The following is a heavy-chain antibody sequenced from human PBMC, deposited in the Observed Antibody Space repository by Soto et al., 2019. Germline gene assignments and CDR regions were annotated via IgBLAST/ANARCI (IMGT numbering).Heavy chain of an antibody. V-gene: IGHV3-48*01. Sequence: GGSLRLSCVGSGFTFSTSSFNWARQAPGKGLEWVAYINTNGQTIYYADSVKGRFTISRDNGRKSLYLQMNRLRPDDSAVYYFSRDLFGSGNNYNWAYYYYGMDVWGQGTTVTVSS. J-gene: IGHJ6*02. CDR2: INTNGQTI. CDR1: GFTFSTSS. CDR3: SRDLFGSGNNYNWAYYYYGMDV. D-gene: IGHD3-10*01.